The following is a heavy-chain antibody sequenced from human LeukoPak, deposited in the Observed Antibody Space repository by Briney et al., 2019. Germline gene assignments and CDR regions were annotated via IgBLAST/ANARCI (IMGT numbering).Heavy chain of an antibody. CDR2: IIPIFGTA. J-gene: IGHJ4*02. Sequence: EASVKVSCKASGGTFSSYAISWVRQAPGQGLEWMGGIIPIFGTANYAQKFQGRVTITADESTSTAYMELSSLRSEDTAVYYCARGRDPYYYDSSGYNREYYFDYWGQGTLVTVSS. V-gene: IGHV1-69*13. CDR1: GGTFSSYA. CDR3: ARGRDPYYYDSSGYNREYYFDY. D-gene: IGHD3-22*01.